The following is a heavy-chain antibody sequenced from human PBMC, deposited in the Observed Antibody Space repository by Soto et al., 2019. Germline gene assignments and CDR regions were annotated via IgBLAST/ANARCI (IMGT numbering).Heavy chain of an antibody. D-gene: IGHD6-6*01. CDR1: GFTFSSYA. J-gene: IGHJ4*02. CDR2: ISGSDDST. CDR3: AKRRSSSTFDY. Sequence: EVQLLESGGGLVQPGESLRLSCAASGFTFSSYAMSWVRQAPGKGLEWVSVISGSDDSTYYADSVKGRFTISRANSKNTLYPQMKSLRAEDTAGYYCAKRRSSSTFDYWGQGTLVTVSS. V-gene: IGHV3-23*01.